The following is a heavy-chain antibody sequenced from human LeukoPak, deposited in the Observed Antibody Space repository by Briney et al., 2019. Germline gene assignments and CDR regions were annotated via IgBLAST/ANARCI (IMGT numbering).Heavy chain of an antibody. Sequence: GGSLRLSCAASGFTFDDYAMHWVRQAPGKGLEWVSGISWNSGSIGYADSVKGRFTISRDNAKNSLYLQMNSLRAEDTAVYYCARDAVDTANAVWGQGTTVTVSS. CDR2: ISWNSGSI. CDR1: GFTFDDYA. V-gene: IGHV3-9*01. CDR3: ARDAVDTANAV. D-gene: IGHD5-18*01. J-gene: IGHJ6*02.